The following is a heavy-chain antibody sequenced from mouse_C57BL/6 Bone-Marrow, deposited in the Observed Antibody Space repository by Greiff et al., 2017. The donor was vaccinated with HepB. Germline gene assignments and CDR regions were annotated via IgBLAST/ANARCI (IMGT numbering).Heavy chain of an antibody. D-gene: IGHD1-1*01. V-gene: IGHV1-18*01. CDR2: INPNNGGT. CDR3: ARRGLGSSPYYAMDY. CDR1: GYTFTDYN. Sequence: VQLKESGPELVKPGASVKISCKASGYTFTDYNMDWVKQSPGKSLEWMGDINPNNGGTIYNQKFKGKATLTVDKSSSTAYMELRSLTSEDTAVYYCARRGLGSSPYYAMDYWGQGTSVTVSS. J-gene: IGHJ4*01.